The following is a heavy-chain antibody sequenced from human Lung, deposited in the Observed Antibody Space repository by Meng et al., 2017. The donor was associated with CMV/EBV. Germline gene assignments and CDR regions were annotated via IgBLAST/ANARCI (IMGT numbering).Heavy chain of an antibody. CDR1: GYSFTRYA. V-gene: IGHV7-4-1*02. Sequence: VQLGVSLYEFKNAGASVKVSLKASGYSFTRYAMNWVRQAPGQGLEWMGSIKPPTPHPPSSQGFTVRFVFSLDTSVRTAYLQISSLTAEYTAVYSCARWVVGATSGDYWGQGPLVTVSS. CDR2: IKPPTPHP. CDR3: ARWVVGATSGDY. J-gene: IGHJ4*02. D-gene: IGHD1-26*01.